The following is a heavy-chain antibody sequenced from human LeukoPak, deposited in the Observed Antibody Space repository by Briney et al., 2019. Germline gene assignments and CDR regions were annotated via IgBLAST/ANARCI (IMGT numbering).Heavy chain of an antibody. Sequence: SVKVSCKASGGTFSSYAISWVRRAPGQGLEWMGGIIPIFGTANYAQKFQGRVTITADESTSTAYMELSSLRSEDTAVYYCAREGLTMVRRFDYWGQGTLVTVSS. CDR3: AREGLTMVRRFDY. CDR2: IIPIFGTA. J-gene: IGHJ4*02. V-gene: IGHV1-69*13. D-gene: IGHD3-10*01. CDR1: GGTFSSYA.